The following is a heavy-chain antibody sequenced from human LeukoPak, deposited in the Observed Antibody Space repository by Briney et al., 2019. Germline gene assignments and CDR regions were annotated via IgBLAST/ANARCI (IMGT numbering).Heavy chain of an antibody. CDR1: GYTFTSYG. D-gene: IGHD3-9*01. J-gene: IGHJ4*02. CDR3: ARTYCDILTGYYPLGY. V-gene: IGHV1-18*04. CDR2: ISAYNGNT. Sequence: ASVKVSCKASGYTFTSYGISWVRQAPGQGLEWMGWISAYNGNTNYAQKLQGRVTMTTDTSTSTAYMELRSLRSDDTAVYYCARTYCDILTGYYPLGYWGQGTLVTVSS.